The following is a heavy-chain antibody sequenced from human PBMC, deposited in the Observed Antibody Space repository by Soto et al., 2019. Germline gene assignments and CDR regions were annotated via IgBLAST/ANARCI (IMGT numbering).Heavy chain of an antibody. CDR1: GYSFTTYW. V-gene: IGHV5-51*01. CDR2: IYPGDSDT. CDR3: ARRFGYHFDY. D-gene: IGHD3-16*01. J-gene: IGHJ4*02. Sequence: PGESLKISCKASGYSFTTYWIGWVRQMPGKGLEWMGIIYPGDSDTRYSPSFQGQVTISADKSITTAYLQWSSLKASDTAIYYCARRFGYHFDYWGQGTLVTVSS.